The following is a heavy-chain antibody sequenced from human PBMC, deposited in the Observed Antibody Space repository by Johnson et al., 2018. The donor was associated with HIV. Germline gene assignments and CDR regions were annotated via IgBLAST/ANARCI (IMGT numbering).Heavy chain of an antibody. CDR1: GLTFSNYG. CDR3: ARSVGYCSGGSCSPDAFDI. J-gene: IGHJ3*02. CDR2: IRYDGSNK. V-gene: IGHV3-30*02. D-gene: IGHD2-15*01. Sequence: QVQLVESGGGVVQPGGSLRLSCAASGLTFSNYGSNWVRQAPGKGLEWGAFIRYDGSNKYYADSVKGRFTISRDNSKNTLYLQMKSLRAADTAVYYCARSVGYCSGGSCSPDAFDIWGQGTMVTVSS.